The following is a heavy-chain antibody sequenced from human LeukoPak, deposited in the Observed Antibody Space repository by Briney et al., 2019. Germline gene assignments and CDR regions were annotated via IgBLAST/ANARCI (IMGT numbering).Heavy chain of an antibody. CDR1: GFPFSSYA. CDR3: AKDEAPAAGSWNYYYGMDV. V-gene: IGHV3-23*01. D-gene: IGHD6-13*01. Sequence: GGSLRLSCVASGFPFSSYAMGWVRQAPGKGLGWVSAIGGSGGSTYYADSVKGRFTVSRDDFKNTLYLQMNSLRVEDTAVYYCAKDEAPAAGSWNYYYGMDVWGQGTTVTVSS. CDR2: IGGSGGST. J-gene: IGHJ6*02.